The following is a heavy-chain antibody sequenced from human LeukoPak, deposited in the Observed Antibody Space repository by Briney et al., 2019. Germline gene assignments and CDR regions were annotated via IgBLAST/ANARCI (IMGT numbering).Heavy chain of an antibody. J-gene: IGHJ4*02. CDR1: VYTFTSYG. V-gene: IGHV1-18*01. CDR3: ARSMGATLAWYYFDY. CDR2: ISAYNGNT. D-gene: IGHD1-26*01. Sequence: ASVKVSCKASVYTFTSYGISWVRQAPGQGLEWMGWISAYNGNTNYAQKLQGRVTMTTDTSTSTAYMELRSLRSDDTAVYYCARSMGATLAWYYFDYWGQGTLVTVSS.